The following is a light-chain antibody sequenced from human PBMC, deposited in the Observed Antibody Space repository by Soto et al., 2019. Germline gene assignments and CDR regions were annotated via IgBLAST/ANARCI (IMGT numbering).Light chain of an antibody. CDR3: QQYGNWPRT. CDR1: QSINSN. J-gene: IGKJ1*01. V-gene: IGKV3-15*01. Sequence: EIVMTQSPATLSVSPGERATLSCRASQSINSNLAWYQQKPGQAPRLLIYRASTRATNIPARFSGSGSGTEFTLTISSLQSEDCAVYYCQQYGNWPRTFVQGTKVEIK. CDR2: RAS.